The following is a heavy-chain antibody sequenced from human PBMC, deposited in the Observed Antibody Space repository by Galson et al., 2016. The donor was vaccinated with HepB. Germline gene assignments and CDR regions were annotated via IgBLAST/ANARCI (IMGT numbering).Heavy chain of an antibody. D-gene: IGHD3-22*01. CDR2: IYYSGST. V-gene: IGHV4-59*01. CDR3: ARVDSCGSNNWLDP. CDR1: GDSINDYY. Sequence: SETLSLTCTVSGDSINDYYWSWIRQPPGKGLKWLGYIYYSGSTHYNPSLKSRVTISVDTSNNQFSLKLTSVAAADTAVYYCARVDSCGSNNWLDPWGPGTLVTVSS. J-gene: IGHJ5*02.